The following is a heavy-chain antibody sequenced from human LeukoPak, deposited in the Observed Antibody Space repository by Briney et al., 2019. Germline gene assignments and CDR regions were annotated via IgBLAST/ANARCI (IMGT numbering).Heavy chain of an antibody. D-gene: IGHD5-18*01. V-gene: IGHV3-74*01. Sequence: PGGSLRLSCAASGFTFSSYWMHWVRQAPGQGQVWVSRINSDGSSTSYADSVKGRFTISRDNAKNTLYLQMNSLRAEDTAVYYCASAWIPNYWGQGTLVTVSS. CDR2: INSDGSST. CDR1: GFTFSSYW. CDR3: ASAWIPNY. J-gene: IGHJ4*02.